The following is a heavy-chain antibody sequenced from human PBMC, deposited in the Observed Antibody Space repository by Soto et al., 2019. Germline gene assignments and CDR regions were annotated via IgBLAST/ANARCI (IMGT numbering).Heavy chain of an antibody. D-gene: IGHD3-22*01. CDR1: GGTFSSYA. V-gene: IGHV1-69*13. CDR2: IIPIFGTA. CDR3: ARSQGYYDSSGYYYRNWFDP. Sequence: SVKVSCKASGGTFSSYAISWVRQAPGQGLEWMGGIIPIFGTANYAQKFQGRVTITADESTSTAYMELSSLRSEDTAVYYCARSQGYYDSSGYYYRNWFDPWAREPWSPSPQ. J-gene: IGHJ5*02.